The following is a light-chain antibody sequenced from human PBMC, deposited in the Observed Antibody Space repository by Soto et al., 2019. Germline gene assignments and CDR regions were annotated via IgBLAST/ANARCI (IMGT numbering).Light chain of an antibody. CDR1: SSDDGGYNY. CDR3: SSYISSTILDG. Sequence: QSALTQPASVSGSPGQSITISCTGTSSDDGGYNYVSWYQQHPGKAPKLMIYEVDNRPSGVANRFSGSKSGNTASLTISGLQAEDEADYYCSSYISSTILDGFGTGTKLTVL. CDR2: EVD. J-gene: IGLJ1*01. V-gene: IGLV2-14*01.